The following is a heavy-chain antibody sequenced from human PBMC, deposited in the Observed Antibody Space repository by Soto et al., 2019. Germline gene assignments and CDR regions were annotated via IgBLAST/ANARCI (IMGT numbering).Heavy chain of an antibody. CDR2: IYYGGRA. D-gene: IGHD3-16*01. V-gene: IGHV4-59*12. CDR3: ARESTRYAMDV. CDR1: GGSISTYY. Sequence: QVQLQESGPGLVKPSETLSLTCTVSGGSISTYYWSWIRQPPGKGLEWIGYIYYGGRANYNPSLKSRVTISLVRSTKQFSLRLNSVTAADTAVYYCARESTRYAMDVWGQGTTVTVSS. J-gene: IGHJ6*02.